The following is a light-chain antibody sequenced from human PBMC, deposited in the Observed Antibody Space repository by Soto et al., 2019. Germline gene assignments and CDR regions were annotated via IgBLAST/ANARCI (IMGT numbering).Light chain of an antibody. Sequence: QSVLTPPPSVSGAPGQRVTISCTGSSSNIGAGYDVHWYQHLPGTAPKLLIYENNNRPSGVPDRFSGSNSGTSASLAITGLQAEDEADYYCQSFDLTLGVWLFGGGTQLTVL. CDR2: ENN. V-gene: IGLV1-40*01. CDR3: QSFDLTLGVWL. J-gene: IGLJ3*02. CDR1: SSNIGAGYD.